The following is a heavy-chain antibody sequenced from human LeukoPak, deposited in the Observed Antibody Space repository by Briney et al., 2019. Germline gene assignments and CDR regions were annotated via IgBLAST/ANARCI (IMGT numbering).Heavy chain of an antibody. D-gene: IGHD3-22*01. J-gene: IGHJ4*02. Sequence: PSETLPLTCTVSGDSINSGGYFWSWIRQHPGKGLEWIGYIYYSGSTYYNPSLKSRVTISVDTSKNQFSLKLSSVTAADTAVYYCTRDGPRSSGYPDNWGQGTLVTVSS. CDR1: GDSINSGGYF. V-gene: IGHV4-31*03. CDR3: TRDGPRSSGYPDN. CDR2: IYYSGST.